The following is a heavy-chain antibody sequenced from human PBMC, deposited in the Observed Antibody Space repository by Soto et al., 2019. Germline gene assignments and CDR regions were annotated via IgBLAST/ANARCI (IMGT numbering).Heavy chain of an antibody. CDR2: TYYSGSP. D-gene: IGHD4-4*01. CDR3: ARDTITPGYFDS. CDR1: GGSISSGGYS. J-gene: IGHJ4*02. V-gene: IGHV4-30-4*01. Sequence: TSETLSLTCSVSGGSISSGGYSWSWIRQPPGKGLEWIGYTYYSGSPYYSPSLKSRATIPVDTSRNKFSLKLTSVTAADTAVYYCARDTITPGYFDSWGPGTLVTVSS.